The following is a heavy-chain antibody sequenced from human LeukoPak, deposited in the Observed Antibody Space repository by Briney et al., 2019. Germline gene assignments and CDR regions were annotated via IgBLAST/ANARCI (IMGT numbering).Heavy chain of an antibody. CDR2: IYTSGST. CDR3: ARAFSGGDLQAGFDY. D-gene: IGHD3-3*01. V-gene: IGHV4-4*07. CDR1: GDSISSYY. Sequence: SETLSLTCTVSGDSISSYYWSWIRQSAGKGLEWIGRIYTSGSTNYNPSLKSRVTMSVDTSKNQFSLKLSSVTAADTAVYYCARAFSGGDLQAGFDYWGQGTLVTVSS. J-gene: IGHJ4*02.